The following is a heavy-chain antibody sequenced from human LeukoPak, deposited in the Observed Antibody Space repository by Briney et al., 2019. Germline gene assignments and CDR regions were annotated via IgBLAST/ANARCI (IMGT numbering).Heavy chain of an antibody. D-gene: IGHD5-12*01. Sequence: GGSLRLSCAASGFVFNNFGMTWVRQAPGKGLEWVSLIIGSSGTTFYADSVKGRFTISRDKSKSTLYLQMNSLRAEDTAVYYCAKGAYDYIEIAYFDYWGQGSLVTVSS. CDR2: IIGSSGTT. J-gene: IGHJ4*02. V-gene: IGHV3-23*01. CDR1: GFVFNNFG. CDR3: AKGAYDYIEIAYFDY.